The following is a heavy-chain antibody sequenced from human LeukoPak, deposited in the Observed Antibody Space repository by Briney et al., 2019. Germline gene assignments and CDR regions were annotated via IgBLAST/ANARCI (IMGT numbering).Heavy chain of an antibody. CDR2: IRYDGSDK. CDR3: AKANCSGGSCYTDY. Sequence: GGSLRLSCAASGFTFSSYGMHWVRQAPSKGLEWVAFIRYDGSDKYYADSVKGRFTISRDNSKNTLYLQMNSLRAEDTAVYYCAKANCSGGSCYTDYWGQGTLVTVSS. CDR1: GFTFSSYG. V-gene: IGHV3-30*02. J-gene: IGHJ4*02. D-gene: IGHD2-15*01.